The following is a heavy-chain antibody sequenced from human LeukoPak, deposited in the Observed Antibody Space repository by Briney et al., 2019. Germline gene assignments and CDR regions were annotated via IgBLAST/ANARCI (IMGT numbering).Heavy chain of an antibody. CDR3: ARDGRFTSGLRVYYMDV. V-gene: IGHV4-4*07. J-gene: IGHJ6*03. Sequence: SETLSLTCTISGGSISDYYWSWIRQPASKGLEWIGRIYTSGSTDYNPSLKSRVTMSVDTSKNQFSLKLSSVTAADTAVYYCARDGRFTSGLRVYYMDVWGKGTTVTVSS. D-gene: IGHD4-17*01. CDR1: GGSISDYY. CDR2: IYTSGST.